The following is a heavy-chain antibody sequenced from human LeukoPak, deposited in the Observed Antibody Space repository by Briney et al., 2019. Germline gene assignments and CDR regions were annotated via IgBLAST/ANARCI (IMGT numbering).Heavy chain of an antibody. V-gene: IGHV3-21*01. CDR1: GFTFSSYS. D-gene: IGHD3-9*01. CDR2: ISSSSSYI. J-gene: IGHJ4*02. CDR3: AIGRFNDIGY. Sequence: GGSLRLSCAASGFTFSSYSMNWVRQAPGKGLEWVSSISSSSSYIYYADSVKGRFTISRDNAKSSLYLQMNSLRAEDTAVYYCAIGRFNDIGYWGQGTLVTVSS.